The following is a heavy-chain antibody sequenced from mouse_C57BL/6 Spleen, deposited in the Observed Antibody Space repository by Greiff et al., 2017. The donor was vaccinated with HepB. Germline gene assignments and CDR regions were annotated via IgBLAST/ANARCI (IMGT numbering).Heavy chain of an antibody. D-gene: IGHD2-4*01. CDR2: ISSGSSTI. J-gene: IGHJ2*01. V-gene: IGHV5-17*01. Sequence: DVKLVESGGGLVKPGGSLKLSCAASGFTFSDYGMHWVRQAPEKGLEWVAYISSGSSTIYYADTVKGRFTISRDNAKNPLFLQMTSLRSEDTAMYYCASEYDYDGGDYFDYWGQGTTLTVSS. CDR1: GFTFSDYG. CDR3: ASEYDYDGGDYFDY.